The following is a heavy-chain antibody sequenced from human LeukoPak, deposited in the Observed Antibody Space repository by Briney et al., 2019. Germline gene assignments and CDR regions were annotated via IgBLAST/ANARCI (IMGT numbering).Heavy chain of an antibody. CDR3: ARDRGSNDPIDY. D-gene: IGHD2-15*01. Sequence: GGSLRLSCAASGFTFRSYGMHWVRQAPAKGLEWVAVIWHGGKNKYYADSVKGRFTISRDNSKNTLYLQMDSLRAEDTAVYYCARDRGSNDPIDYWGQGTLVTVSS. V-gene: IGHV3-33*01. J-gene: IGHJ4*02. CDR2: IWHGGKNK. CDR1: GFTFRSYG.